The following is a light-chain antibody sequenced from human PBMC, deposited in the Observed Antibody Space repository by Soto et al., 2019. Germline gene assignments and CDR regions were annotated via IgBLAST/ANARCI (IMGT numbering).Light chain of an antibody. Sequence: EIVLTQSPGTLSLSPGESATLSCRASQSVNSNYLAWYQHKPGQAPRLLIYGASTRATGIPDRFSGSGSGTDFTLTISRLEPEDFAVYFCHQYGGSPSTFGPGTKVDVK. J-gene: IGKJ3*01. CDR2: GAS. CDR3: HQYGGSPST. V-gene: IGKV3-20*01. CDR1: QSVNSNY.